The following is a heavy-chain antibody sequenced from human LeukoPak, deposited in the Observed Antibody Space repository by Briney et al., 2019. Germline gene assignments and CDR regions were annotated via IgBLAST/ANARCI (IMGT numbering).Heavy chain of an antibody. J-gene: IGHJ4*02. Sequence: PSETLSLTCAVSGGSISSSNWWSWVRQPPGKGLEWIGEIYHSGSTNYNPSLKSRVTISVDKSKNQFSLKLSSVTAADTAVYYCARVLRITIFGVVIQNPFDYWGQGTLVTVSS. V-gene: IGHV4-4*02. D-gene: IGHD3-3*01. CDR1: GGSISSSNW. CDR3: ARVLRITIFGVVIQNPFDY. CDR2: IYHSGST.